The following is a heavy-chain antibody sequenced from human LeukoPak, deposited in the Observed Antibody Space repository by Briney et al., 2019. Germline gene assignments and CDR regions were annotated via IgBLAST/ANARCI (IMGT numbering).Heavy chain of an antibody. CDR2: ISGGGGST. Sequence: PGGSLRLSCAASGFTFSSYAMSWVRQAPGKGLEWVSAISGGGGSTYYADSVKGRFTVSRDNSKNTLYLQMNSLRAEDTAVYYCAWYGSGWYSVDYWGQGTLVTVSS. D-gene: IGHD6-19*01. CDR1: GFTFSSYA. V-gene: IGHV3-23*01. J-gene: IGHJ4*01. CDR3: AWYGSGWYSVDY.